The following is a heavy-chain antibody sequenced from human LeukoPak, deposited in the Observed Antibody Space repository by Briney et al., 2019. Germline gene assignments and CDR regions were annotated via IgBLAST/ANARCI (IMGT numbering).Heavy chain of an antibody. CDR2: ISGSGGTT. Sequence: GGSLRLSCAASGFTFSSYAMSWVRQAPGKGLEWVSGISGSGGTTHYADSVKGRFTISRDNSKNTLDLQMNSLRAGDTAVYYCVKGGNGYCTNGICSPRVVAAIDNWGQGTLVTVSS. CDR1: GFTFSSYA. CDR3: VKGGNGYCTNGICSPRVVAAIDN. J-gene: IGHJ4*02. V-gene: IGHV3-23*01. D-gene: IGHD2-8*01.